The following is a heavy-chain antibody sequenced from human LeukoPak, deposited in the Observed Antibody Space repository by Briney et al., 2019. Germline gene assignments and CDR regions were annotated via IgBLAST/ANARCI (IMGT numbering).Heavy chain of an antibody. D-gene: IGHD3-3*01. CDR1: GGSISSSSYY. Sequence: SETLSLTCTVSGGSISSSSYYWGWIRQPPGKGLVWIGSIYYSGSTYYNPSLKSRVTISVDTSKNQFSLKLSSVTAADTAVYYCARRGYDFWSGYYTFDYWGQGTLVTVSS. V-gene: IGHV4-39*01. CDR3: ARRGYDFWSGYYTFDY. J-gene: IGHJ4*02. CDR2: IYYSGST.